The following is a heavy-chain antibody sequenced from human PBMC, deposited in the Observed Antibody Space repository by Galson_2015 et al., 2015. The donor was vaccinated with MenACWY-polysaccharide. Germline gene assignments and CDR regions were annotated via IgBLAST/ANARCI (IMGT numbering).Heavy chain of an antibody. J-gene: IGHJ4*02. CDR2: IYWDGDQ. Sequence: PALVKPTQTLTLTCSFSGFSFTTSGVGVGWIRQPPGQALEWLALIYWDGDQRYSPSLKTRLTITKGTSNNQVVLKLTNVDPVDTATYYCARGAADESTGYYVFDVWGQGTLVTVSS. V-gene: IGHV2-5*02. D-gene: IGHD3-9*01. CDR3: ARGAADESTGYYVFDV. CDR1: GFSFTTSGVG.